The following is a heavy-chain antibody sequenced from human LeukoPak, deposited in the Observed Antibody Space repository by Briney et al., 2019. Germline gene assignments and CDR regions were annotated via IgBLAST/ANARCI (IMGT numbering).Heavy chain of an antibody. CDR1: GYAFSGYY. V-gene: IGHV1-2*02. J-gene: IGHJ4*02. D-gene: IGHD2-2*01. Sequence: ASVKVSCKASGYAFSGYYIHWVRQAPGQGPEWMGWINPSSGGTNYAQQFQGRVTMTRDTSISTAYMELSRLTSDDTAVYYCTKVFIKYCSTPSCYVLDYWGQGTLVTVSS. CDR3: TKVFIKYCSTPSCYVLDY. CDR2: INPSSGGT.